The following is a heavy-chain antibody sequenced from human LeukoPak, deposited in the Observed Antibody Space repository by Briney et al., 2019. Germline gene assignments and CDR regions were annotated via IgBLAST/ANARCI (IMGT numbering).Heavy chain of an antibody. Sequence: SGPTLVKPTQTLTPTCTFSGFSLSTSGVGVGWIRQPPGKALEWLALIYWNDDKRYSPSLKSRLTITKDTSKNQVVLTMTNMDPVDTATYYCARSYGSGSYYMYYFDYWGQGTLVTVSS. V-gene: IGHV2-5*01. CDR1: GFSLSTSGVG. CDR3: ARSYGSGSYYMYYFDY. J-gene: IGHJ4*02. CDR2: IYWNDDK. D-gene: IGHD3-10*01.